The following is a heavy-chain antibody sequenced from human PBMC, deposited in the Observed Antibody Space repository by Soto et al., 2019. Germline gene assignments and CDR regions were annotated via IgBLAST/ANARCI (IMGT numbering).Heavy chain of an antibody. Sequence: SETLSLTCTVSGYSVRSGHYWGWVRQSPGKGLEWIASVQHFGTTLYNPSLKTRVTVSVDTSKNQFSLRLSFVTAADTAVYYCEGDSNESWFYNWGQGTQVTVSS. J-gene: IGHJ5*02. CDR3: EGDSNESWFYN. CDR2: VQHFGTT. V-gene: IGHV4-38-2*02. D-gene: IGHD4-4*01. CDR1: GYSVRSGHY.